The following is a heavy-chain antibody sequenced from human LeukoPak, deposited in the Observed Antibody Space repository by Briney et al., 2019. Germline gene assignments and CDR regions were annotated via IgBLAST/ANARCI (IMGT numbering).Heavy chain of an antibody. Sequence: SGGSLRLSCAASGFTFSGSAMSWVRQAPGEGLEWVSLISYSGANSSYTDSVRGRFTISRDNSKNSMYLQMSSLRAEDTAIYYCAEVESSYCRIWGQGTLVTVSS. CDR1: GFTFSGSA. CDR2: ISYSGANS. V-gene: IGHV3-23*01. D-gene: IGHD3-10*01. CDR3: AEVESSYCRI. J-gene: IGHJ4*01.